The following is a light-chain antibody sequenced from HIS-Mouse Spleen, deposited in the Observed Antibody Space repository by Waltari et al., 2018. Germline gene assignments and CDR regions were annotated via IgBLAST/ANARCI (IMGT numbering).Light chain of an antibody. CDR1: SSEVGGYNY. V-gene: IGLV2-14*03. CDR3: SSYTSSSTYV. CDR2: DVS. Sequence: QSALTQPASVSGSPGLSITISCSGTSSEVGGYNYVSGHQQHPGKAPKLMIYDVSNRPSGVSNRFSGSKSGNTASLTISGLQAEDEADYYCSSYTSSSTYVFGTGTKVTVL. J-gene: IGLJ1*01.